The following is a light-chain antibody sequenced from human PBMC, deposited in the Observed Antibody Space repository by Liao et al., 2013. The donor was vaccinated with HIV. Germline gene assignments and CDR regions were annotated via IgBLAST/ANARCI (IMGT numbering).Light chain of an antibody. Sequence: SYVLTQPPSVSVAPGKTASITCGGNNIGSKSVHWYQQKPGQAPVLVIYSDSDRPSGIPERFSGSNSGNTATLTIGGTQAIDEADYYCQAWDSSSPYVFGTGTKVTVL. CDR3: QAWDSSSPYV. J-gene: IGLJ1*01. CDR2: SDS. V-gene: IGLV3-21*01. CDR1: NIGSKS.